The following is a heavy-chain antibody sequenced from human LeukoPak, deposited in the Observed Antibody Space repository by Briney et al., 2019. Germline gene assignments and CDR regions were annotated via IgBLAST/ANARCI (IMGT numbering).Heavy chain of an antibody. D-gene: IGHD5-18*01. CDR2: MNPNSGNT. Sequence: GASVKVSCKASGYTFTGYDINWVRQATGQGLEWMGWMNPNSGNTGYAQKFQGRVTMTRNTSISTAYMELSSLRSEDTAVYYCARGPVDTAMVGYWGQGTLVTVSS. J-gene: IGHJ4*02. CDR3: ARGPVDTAMVGY. CDR1: GYTFTGYD. V-gene: IGHV1-8*01.